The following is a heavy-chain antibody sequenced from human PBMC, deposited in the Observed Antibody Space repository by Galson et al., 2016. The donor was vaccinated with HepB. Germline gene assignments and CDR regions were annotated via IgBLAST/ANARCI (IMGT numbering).Heavy chain of an antibody. CDR2: IKSKSDGGTT. V-gene: IGHV3-15*01. Sequence: SLRLSCAASGFPFNYAWMSWVRQAPGKGLEWVGRIKSKSDGGTTDYAAPVKGRFTISRDDSKSMVYLQMNSLRAEDTAVYYCARDRSDYDFWYFDLWGRGTLVTVSS. CDR3: ARDRSDYDFWYFDL. J-gene: IGHJ2*01. CDR1: GFPFNYAW. D-gene: IGHD5-12*01.